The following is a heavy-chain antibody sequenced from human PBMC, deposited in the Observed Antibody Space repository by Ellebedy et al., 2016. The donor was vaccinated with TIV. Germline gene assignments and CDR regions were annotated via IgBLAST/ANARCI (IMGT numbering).Heavy chain of an antibody. CDR1: GFTFSSHG. CDR3: VRVMWPVPGPVDPFDY. V-gene: IGHV3-23*01. D-gene: IGHD6-19*01. CDR2: ITGGGDTT. Sequence: PGGSLRLSCAASGFTFSSHGMAWVRQAPGKGLEWLSGITGGGDTTYYAVFVKGRFTISRDNSKNTLFLQLSSLRAEDTAVFYCVRVMWPVPGPVDPFDYWGQGTLVTVSS. J-gene: IGHJ4*02.